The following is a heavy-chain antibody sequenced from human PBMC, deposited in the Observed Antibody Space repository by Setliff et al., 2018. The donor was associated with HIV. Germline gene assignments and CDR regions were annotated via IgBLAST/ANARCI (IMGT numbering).Heavy chain of an antibody. CDR1: GGSISSYY. Sequence: PSETLSLTCTVSGGSISSYYWSWIRQPAGKGLEWIGRIYSTGSINYNPSLRSGVTMSVDRSKNSFSLEVTSVTAADTAIYYCARDFGTFHALDMWGQGTVVTVSS. CDR3: ARDFGTFHALDM. J-gene: IGHJ3*02. D-gene: IGHD3-10*01. CDR2: IYSTGSI. V-gene: IGHV4-4*07.